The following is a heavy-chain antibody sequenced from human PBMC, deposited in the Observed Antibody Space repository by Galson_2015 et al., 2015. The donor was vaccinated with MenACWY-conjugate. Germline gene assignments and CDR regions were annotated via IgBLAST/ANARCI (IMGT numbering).Heavy chain of an antibody. CDR2: ISGSGGST. J-gene: IGHJ4*02. CDR1: GFTFSSYA. V-gene: IGHV3-23*01. Sequence: SLRLSCAASGFTFSSYAMSWVRQAPGKGLEWVSAISGSGGSTYYADSVKGRFIISRDNSKNTLYLQMNSLRAEDTAVYYCAKDAMSGTCYYDSSGYYTGPSDYWGQGTLVTVSS. CDR3: AKDAMSGTCYYDSSGYYTGPSDY. D-gene: IGHD3-22*01.